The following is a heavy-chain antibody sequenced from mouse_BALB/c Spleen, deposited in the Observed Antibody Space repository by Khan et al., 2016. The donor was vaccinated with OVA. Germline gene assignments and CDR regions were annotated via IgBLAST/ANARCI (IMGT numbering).Heavy chain of an antibody. V-gene: IGHV1S34*01. CDR3: ARVGRGDWYFDV. Sequence: LVKTGASVKISCKASGYSFTGYYIYWVKQSHGKSLEWIGYISCYNGATSYSQKFKGKATFTVDTSSSTAYMQFNSLTSEDSAVYDCARVGRGDWYFDVWGAGTTVTVSS. J-gene: IGHJ1*01. CDR1: GYSFTGYY. CDR2: ISCYNGAT. D-gene: IGHD4-1*01.